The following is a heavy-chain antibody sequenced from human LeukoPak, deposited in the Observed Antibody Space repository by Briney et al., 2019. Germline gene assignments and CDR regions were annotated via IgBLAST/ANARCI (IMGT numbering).Heavy chain of an antibody. Sequence: SETLSLTCTVSGGSISTYYWSWIRQPPGKGLEWIGYIYYSGSTNYNPSLKSRVTISVDTSKNQFSLKLSSVTAADTAVYYCARAGDSSGYYSPYYYYYMDVWGKGTTVIVSS. CDR3: ARAGDSSGYYSPYYYYYMDV. CDR2: IYYSGST. J-gene: IGHJ6*03. V-gene: IGHV4-59*01. D-gene: IGHD3-22*01. CDR1: GGSISTYY.